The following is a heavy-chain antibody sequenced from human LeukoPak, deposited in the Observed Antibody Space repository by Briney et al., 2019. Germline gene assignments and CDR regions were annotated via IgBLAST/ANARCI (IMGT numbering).Heavy chain of an antibody. V-gene: IGHV3-30*10. CDR2: VSNDGSNQ. CDR3: AKDRSGSYSQGLDY. CDR1: GFTFTYYA. D-gene: IGHD1-26*01. J-gene: IGHJ4*02. Sequence: GRSLRLSCAASGFTFTYYAMHWVRQAPGKGLEWVSVVSNDGSNQDYTDSVKGRFTISRDNSKNTLYLQMNSLRAEDTAVYYCAKDRSGSYSQGLDYWGQGTLVTVSS.